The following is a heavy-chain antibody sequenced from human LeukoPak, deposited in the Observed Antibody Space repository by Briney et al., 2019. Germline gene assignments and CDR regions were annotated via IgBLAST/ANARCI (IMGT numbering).Heavy chain of an antibody. CDR3: ARASYSYDINGWVPFDY. Sequence: SETLSLTCTVSGYSISSGYYWGWIRQPPGKGLEWIGSIYHSGSTYYNPSLKSRVTISVDTSKNQFSLRLSSVPAADTAVYYCARASYSYDINGWVPFDYWGQGTLVTVSS. J-gene: IGHJ4*02. CDR2: IYHSGST. V-gene: IGHV4-38-2*02. D-gene: IGHD3-22*01. CDR1: GYSISSGYY.